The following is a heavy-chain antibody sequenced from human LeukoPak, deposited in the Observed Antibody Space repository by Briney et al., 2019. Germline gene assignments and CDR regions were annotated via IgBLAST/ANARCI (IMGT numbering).Heavy chain of an antibody. Sequence: GGSLRLSCAASGFTFNDYAMHWVRQGPGKGLEWVSGISWNSGSIGYADSVKGRFTISRDNAKNSLYLQMNSLRAEDTAVYYCAELGITMIGGVWGKGTTVTISS. V-gene: IGHV3-9*01. J-gene: IGHJ6*04. D-gene: IGHD3-10*02. CDR3: AELGITMIGGV. CDR2: ISWNSGSI. CDR1: GFTFNDYA.